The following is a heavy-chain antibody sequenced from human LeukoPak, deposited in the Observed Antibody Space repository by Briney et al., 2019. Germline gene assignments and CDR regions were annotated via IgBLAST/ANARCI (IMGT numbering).Heavy chain of an antibody. D-gene: IGHD3-22*01. V-gene: IGHV1-46*01. Sequence: ASVKVSCKASGYTFTSYYMHWVRQAPGQGLEWMGIINPSGGSTSYAQKFQGRVTMTRDMSTSTVYMELSSLRSEDTAVYYCARDLIYYDSSGYYYGYFDYWGQGTLVTVSS. CDR1: GYTFTSYY. CDR3: ARDLIYYDSSGYYYGYFDY. J-gene: IGHJ4*02. CDR2: INPSGGST.